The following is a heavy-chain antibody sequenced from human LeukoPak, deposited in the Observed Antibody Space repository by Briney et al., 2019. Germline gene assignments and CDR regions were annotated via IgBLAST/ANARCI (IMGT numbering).Heavy chain of an antibody. CDR2: IYYSGST. D-gene: IGHD3-3*01. CDR1: GGSISSYY. J-gene: IGHJ4*02. V-gene: IGHV4-59*01. CDR3: ARVGDFWSGQELGY. Sequence: PSETLSLTCTVSGGSISSYYWSWIRQPPGKGLEWIGYIYYSGSTNYNPSLKSRVTISVDTSKNQFSLKLSSVTAADTAVYYCARVGDFWSGQELGYWGQGTLVTVSS.